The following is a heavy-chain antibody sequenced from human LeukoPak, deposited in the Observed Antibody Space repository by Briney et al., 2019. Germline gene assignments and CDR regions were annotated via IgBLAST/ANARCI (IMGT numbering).Heavy chain of an antibody. Sequence: GGSLRLSCAASGFTFSDYGMHWVRQAPGKGLEWVAVIWCDGSNKYYADSVKGRFTISRDNSKNTLYLQMNSLRAEDTAVYYCAREGRNYVSFDYWGQGTLVTVSS. D-gene: IGHD4-11*01. CDR3: AREGRNYVSFDY. J-gene: IGHJ4*02. CDR1: GFTFSDYG. CDR2: IWCDGSNK. V-gene: IGHV3-33*01.